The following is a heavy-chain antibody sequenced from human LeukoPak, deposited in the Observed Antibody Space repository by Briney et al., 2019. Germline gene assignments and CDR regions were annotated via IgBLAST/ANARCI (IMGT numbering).Heavy chain of an antibody. Sequence: PSETLSLTCAVYGGSFSGYYWSWIRQPPGKGLEWIGEINHSGSTNYNPPLKSRVTISVDTSKNQFSLKLSSVTAADTAVYYCARGGLLGVVVAATNPGIDYWGQGTLVTVSS. CDR1: GGSFSGYY. CDR2: INHSGST. V-gene: IGHV4-34*01. D-gene: IGHD2-15*01. J-gene: IGHJ4*02. CDR3: ARGGLLGVVVAATNPGIDY.